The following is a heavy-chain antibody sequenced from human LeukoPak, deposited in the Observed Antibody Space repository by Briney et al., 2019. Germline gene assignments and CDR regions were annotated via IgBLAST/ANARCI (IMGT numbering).Heavy chain of an antibody. Sequence: SETLSLTCTVSGGSISSYYWSWIRQPAGKGLEWIGYIYYSGSTNYNPSLKSRVTISVDTSMNQFSLKLSSVTAADTAVYYCARVLRYFVGRSCDPWGQGTLVTVSS. D-gene: IGHD3-9*01. CDR3: ARVLRYFVGRSCDP. CDR1: GGSISSYY. CDR2: IYYSGST. V-gene: IGHV4-59*01. J-gene: IGHJ5*02.